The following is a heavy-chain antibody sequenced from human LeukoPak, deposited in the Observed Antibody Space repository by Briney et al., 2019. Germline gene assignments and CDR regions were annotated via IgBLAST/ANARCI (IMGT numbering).Heavy chain of an antibody. CDR2: INPNSGGT. CDR3: ARDGGVVVQAAPNY. V-gene: IGHV1-2*02. D-gene: IGHD2-2*01. Sequence: GASVKVSCKASGYTFTGYYMHWVRQAPGQGLEGMGWINPNSGGTNYAQKFQGRVTMTRDTSISTAYMELSRLRSDDTAVYYGARDGGVVVQAAPNYWGQGTLVTVSS. CDR1: GYTFTGYY. J-gene: IGHJ4*02.